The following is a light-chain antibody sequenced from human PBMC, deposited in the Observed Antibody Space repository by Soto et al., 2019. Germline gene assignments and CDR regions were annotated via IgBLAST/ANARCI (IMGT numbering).Light chain of an antibody. CDR3: QMWDSSTVV. J-gene: IGLJ3*02. CDR2: RDS. CDR1: NIGSKN. V-gene: IGLV3-9*01. Sequence: SYELSQPLSVSVALGQTARVTCGGNNIGSKNVHWYQQKPGQAPVLVIYRDSYRPSGIPERFSGSNSGNTDTLTITRAQGGDEADYYCQMWDSSTVVFGGGTKLTVL.